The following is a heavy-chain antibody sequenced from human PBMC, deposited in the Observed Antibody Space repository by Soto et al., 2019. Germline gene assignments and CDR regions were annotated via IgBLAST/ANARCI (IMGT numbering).Heavy chain of an antibody. D-gene: IGHD3-10*01. CDR3: AKRGDYYGSGSYPYGMDV. V-gene: IGHV3-23*01. CDR1: GFTFSSYA. CDR2: ISGSGGST. J-gene: IGHJ6*02. Sequence: EVQLLESGGGLVQPGGSLRLSCAASGFTFSSYAMSWVRQAPGKGLECVSAISGSGGSTYYADSVKGRFTISRDNSKNTLYLQMNSLRAEDTAVYYCAKRGDYYGSGSYPYGMDVWGQGTTVTVSS.